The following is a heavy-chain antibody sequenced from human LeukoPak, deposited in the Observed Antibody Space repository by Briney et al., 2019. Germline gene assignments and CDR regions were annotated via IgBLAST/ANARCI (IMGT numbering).Heavy chain of an antibody. J-gene: IGHJ4*02. V-gene: IGHV1-8*02. Sequence: EASVKVSCKASGYTFTSYGISWVRQATGQGLEWMGWMNPNSGNTGYAQKFQGRVTMTRNTSISTAYMELCSLRSEDTAVYYCARSNLAARALDYWGQGTLVTVSS. D-gene: IGHD6-6*01. CDR3: ARSNLAARALDY. CDR1: GYTFTSYG. CDR2: MNPNSGNT.